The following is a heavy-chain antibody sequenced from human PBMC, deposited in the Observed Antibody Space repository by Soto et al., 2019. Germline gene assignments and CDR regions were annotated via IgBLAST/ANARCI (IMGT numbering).Heavy chain of an antibody. D-gene: IGHD3-9*01. CDR1: GFSLSTSGVG. CDR2: IYWNDDK. Sequence: QITLKESGPTLVKPTQTLTLTCTFSGFSLSTSGVGVGWIRQPPGKALEWLALIYWNDDKRYRPSLKSRLTITKDTSKNQVVLTMTNMDPVDTATYYCAHRREHYDILTGYYTEPYWFDPWGQGTLVTVSS. V-gene: IGHV2-5*01. CDR3: AHRREHYDILTGYYTEPYWFDP. J-gene: IGHJ5*02.